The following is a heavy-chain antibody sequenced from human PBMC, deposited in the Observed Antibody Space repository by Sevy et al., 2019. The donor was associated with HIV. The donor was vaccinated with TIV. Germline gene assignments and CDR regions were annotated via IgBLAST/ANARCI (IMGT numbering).Heavy chain of an antibody. CDR1: GFAFSSHA. J-gene: IGHJ4*01. CDR2: ISYEGTET. V-gene: IGHV3-30-3*01. Sequence: GGSLRLSCAPSGFAFSSHAMHWVRQAPGKGPEWVAVISYEGTETFYAASVEGRFTISRDNSKKMLSLQINSLRPGDTAVYYCARDGGYSIKWYPLYWGHGTLVTVSS. D-gene: IGHD6-13*01. CDR3: ARDGGYSIKWYPLY.